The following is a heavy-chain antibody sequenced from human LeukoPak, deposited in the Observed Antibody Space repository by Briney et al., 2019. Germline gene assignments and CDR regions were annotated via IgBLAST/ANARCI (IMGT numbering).Heavy chain of an antibody. CDR3: ARKSRGYDFPWFDP. CDR1: GGSIRSDGYY. Sequence: SETLSLTCTVSGGSIRSDGYYWGWIRQHPEKGLEWIGHIYSSGSTYYNPSLKSRVTISVDPSKNQFSLNLTAVTAADTAVYYCARKSRGYDFPWFDPWGQGILGTVS. V-gene: IGHV4-31*03. CDR2: IYSSGST. J-gene: IGHJ5*02. D-gene: IGHD5-12*01.